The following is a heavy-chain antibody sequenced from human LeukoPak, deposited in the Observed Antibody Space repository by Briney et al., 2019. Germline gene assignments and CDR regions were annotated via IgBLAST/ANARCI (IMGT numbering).Heavy chain of an antibody. J-gene: IGHJ4*02. Sequence: WIRQPPGKGLEWMGIIYPGDSDTRYSPSFQGQVTISADKSISTAYLQWSSLKASDTAMYYCARSTDYGDPLDYWGQGTLVTVSS. CDR3: ARSTDYGDPLDY. V-gene: IGHV5-51*01. D-gene: IGHD4-17*01. CDR2: IYPGDSDT.